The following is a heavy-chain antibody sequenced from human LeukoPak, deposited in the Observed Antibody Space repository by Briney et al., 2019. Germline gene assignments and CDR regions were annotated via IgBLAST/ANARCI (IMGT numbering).Heavy chain of an antibody. CDR2: ISWNSGSI. D-gene: IGHD3-10*02. V-gene: IGHV3-9*01. J-gene: IGHJ4*02. CDR1: GFTFDDYA. Sequence: PGRSLRLSCAASGFTFDDYAMHWVRQAPGKGLEWVSDISWNSGSIGYADSVKGRFTISRDNAKNSLYLQMNSLRAEDTALYYCAKDMFGELSGYFDYWGQGTLVTVSS. CDR3: AKDMFGELSGYFDY.